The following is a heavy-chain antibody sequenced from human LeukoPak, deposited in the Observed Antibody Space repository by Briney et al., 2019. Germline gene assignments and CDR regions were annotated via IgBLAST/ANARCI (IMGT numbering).Heavy chain of an antibody. CDR3: ARDITMIRGVIDY. D-gene: IGHD3-10*01. CDR1: GFTFNNAW. CDR2: IKQDGSEK. J-gene: IGHJ4*02. Sequence: GGSLRLSCAASGFTFNNAWMSWVRQAPGKGLEWVANIKQDGSEKYYVDSVKGRFTISRDNAKNSPYLQMNSLRAEDTAVYYCARDITMIRGVIDYWGQGTLVTVSS. V-gene: IGHV3-7*01.